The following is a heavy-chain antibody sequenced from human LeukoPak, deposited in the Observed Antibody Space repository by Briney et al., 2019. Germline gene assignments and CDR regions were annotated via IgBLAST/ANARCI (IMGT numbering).Heavy chain of an antibody. V-gene: IGHV1-69*05. D-gene: IGHD3-10*01. CDR2: IIPIFGTA. CDR3: ARGGETQYYYGSGRLDY. CDR1: GGTFSSYA. J-gene: IGHJ4*02. Sequence: SVMVSCKASGGTFSSYAISWVRQAPGQGLEWMGRIIPIFGTANYAQKFQGRVTITTDESTSTAYMELSSLRSEDTAVYYCARGGETQYYYGSGRLDYWGQGTLVTVSS.